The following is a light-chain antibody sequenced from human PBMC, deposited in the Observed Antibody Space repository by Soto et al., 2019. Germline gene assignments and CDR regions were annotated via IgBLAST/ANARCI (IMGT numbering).Light chain of an antibody. Sequence: DIHMTQSPSTLSASVGYRLTLTCRASQSISSWLAWYQQKPGKAPKLLIYDASSLESGVPSRVSGSGSGTEFTLTISSPQPDDFATYYCQQYNNFWTCGPGTKVEIK. CDR2: DAS. J-gene: IGKJ1*01. CDR1: QSISSW. V-gene: IGKV1-5*01. CDR3: QQYNNFWT.